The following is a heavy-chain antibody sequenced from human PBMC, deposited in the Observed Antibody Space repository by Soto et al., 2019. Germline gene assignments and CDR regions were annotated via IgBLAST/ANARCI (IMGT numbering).Heavy chain of an antibody. CDR1: GFTFSSYA. V-gene: IGHV3-23*01. J-gene: IGHJ5*02. CDR2: ISGSGGST. D-gene: IGHD2-2*01. Sequence: EVQLLESGGGLVQPGGSLRLSCAASGFTFSSYAMSWVRQAPGKGLEWVSAISGSGGSTYYADSVKGRFTISRDNSKNTLYLQMNSLRAEDTAVYYCAKDPLPDIVVVSMRRNWFDPWGQGTLVTVSS. CDR3: AKDPLPDIVVVSMRRNWFDP.